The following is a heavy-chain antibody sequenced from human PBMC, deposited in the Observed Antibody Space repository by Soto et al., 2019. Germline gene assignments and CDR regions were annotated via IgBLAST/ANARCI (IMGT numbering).Heavy chain of an antibody. CDR2: INAGNGNT. Sequence: QVQLVQSGAEVKKPGASVKVSCKASGYTFTSYAMHWVRQAPGQRLEWMGWINAGNGNTKYSQKFQGRVTITGDTSASTAYMELSSLRSEDTAVYYCAREQYDYIWGSYRLFDYWGQGTLVTVSS. D-gene: IGHD3-16*02. J-gene: IGHJ4*02. CDR3: AREQYDYIWGSYRLFDY. CDR1: GYTFTSYA. V-gene: IGHV1-3*01.